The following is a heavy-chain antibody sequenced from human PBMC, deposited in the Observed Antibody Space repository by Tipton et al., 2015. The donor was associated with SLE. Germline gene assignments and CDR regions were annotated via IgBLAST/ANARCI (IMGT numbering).Heavy chain of an antibody. Sequence: TLSLTCTVSGGSISSSSYYWSWIRQPAGKGLEWIGYIYTSGSTNYNPSLKSRVTISVDTSKNQFSLKLSSVTAADTAVYYCARATYSSSYWGQGTLVTVSS. CDR1: GGSISSSSYY. D-gene: IGHD6-6*01. CDR2: IYTSGST. CDR3: ARATYSSSY. V-gene: IGHV4-61*09. J-gene: IGHJ1*01.